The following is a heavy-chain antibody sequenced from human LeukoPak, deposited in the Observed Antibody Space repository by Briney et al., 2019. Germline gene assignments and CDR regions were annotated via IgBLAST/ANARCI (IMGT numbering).Heavy chain of an antibody. CDR2: ISGSAGRT. CDR1: GFTFSSYG. J-gene: IGHJ4*02. CDR3: AKMYRGIGEGYKSGYYFDY. D-gene: IGHD1-26*01. V-gene: IGHV3-23*01. Sequence: GGSLRLSCAASGFTFSSYGMSWVRQAPGKGLEWVSAISGSAGRTYYADSVKGRFTISRDNPKNTLYLQMNSLRAEDTAVYYEAKMYRGIGEGYKSGYYFDYWGQGTLVTVSS.